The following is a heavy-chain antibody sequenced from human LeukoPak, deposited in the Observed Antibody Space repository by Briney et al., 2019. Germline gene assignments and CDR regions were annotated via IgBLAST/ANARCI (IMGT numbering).Heavy chain of an antibody. D-gene: IGHD1-26*01. J-gene: IGHJ4*02. CDR1: GFTVSSNY. V-gene: IGHV3-23*01. Sequence: GGSLRLSCAASGFTVSSNYMSWVRQAPGKGLEWVSTISGSGSNTYYADSVKGRFTISRDNSRNTMYLQMNSLRVEDTAVYYCVKDYQVGNSPAFGDYWGQGTLVTISS. CDR2: ISGSGSNT. CDR3: VKDYQVGNSPAFGDY.